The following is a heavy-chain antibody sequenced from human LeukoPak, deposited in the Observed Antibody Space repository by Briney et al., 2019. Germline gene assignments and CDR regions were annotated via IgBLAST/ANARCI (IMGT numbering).Heavy chain of an antibody. Sequence: PGGSLRLSCTPSGFAFDDFAMSWVRQAPGKGLEWVGFIRSKAYRGATEYAASVKGRFTISRDDSKSIAYLQVNSLKTEDTAIYYCTSTYDSSSYYHSGVDYWGQGTLVTVSS. CDR3: TSTYDSSSYYHSGVDY. J-gene: IGHJ4*02. D-gene: IGHD3-22*01. CDR2: IRSKAYRGAT. V-gene: IGHV3-49*04. CDR1: GFAFDDFA.